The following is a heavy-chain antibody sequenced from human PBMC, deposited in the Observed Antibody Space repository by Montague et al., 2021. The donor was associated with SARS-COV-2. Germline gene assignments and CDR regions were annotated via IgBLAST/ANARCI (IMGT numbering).Heavy chain of an antibody. CDR3: AGKVLTVPADY. J-gene: IGHJ4*02. D-gene: IGHD4-11*01. Sequence: SETLSLTCAVSGVSITSTNWWSLVHQPPGRGLEWIGEISYGGIATYNPSLKSRATISMDRSRNPFSLRLSSVTAADTAIYYCAGKVLTVPADYWGQGTLVTVS. V-gene: IGHV4-4*02. CDR2: ISYGGIA. CDR1: GVSITSTNW.